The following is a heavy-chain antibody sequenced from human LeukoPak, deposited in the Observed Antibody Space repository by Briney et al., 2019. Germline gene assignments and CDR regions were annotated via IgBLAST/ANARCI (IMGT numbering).Heavy chain of an antibody. D-gene: IGHD6-13*01. CDR2: ISWDGGRT. J-gene: IGHJ4*02. V-gene: IGHV3-43D*03. Sequence: QSGGSLRLSCAASGFTFDDYAMHWVRQAPGKGLEWVSLISWDGGRTYYADSVKGRSTISRDNSKNSLYLQMNSLRAEDTAVYYCARGSVAAAGTGDYWGQGTLVTVSS. CDR1: GFTFDDYA. CDR3: ARGSVAAAGTGDY.